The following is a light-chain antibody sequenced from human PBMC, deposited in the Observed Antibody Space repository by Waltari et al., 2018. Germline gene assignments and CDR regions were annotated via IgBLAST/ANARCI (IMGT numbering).Light chain of an antibody. V-gene: IGLV2-14*01. CDR3: SSYKTDRTVV. CDR1: STDIGAYSY. CDR2: DVF. Sequence: QSALTQPASVSGSPGQSITISCIGTSTDIGAYSYVSWYQQHPGKAPTLLIFDVFERPSWVSDRVSGSKSGNASSLTISGLQAEDEAEYFCSSYKTDRTVVFGGGTKVTVL. J-gene: IGLJ2*01.